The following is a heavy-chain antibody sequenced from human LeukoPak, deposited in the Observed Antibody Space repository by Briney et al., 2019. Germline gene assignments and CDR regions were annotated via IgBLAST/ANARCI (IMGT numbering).Heavy chain of an antibody. CDR2: ISADGART. CDR1: GFTFNDHV. J-gene: IGHJ5*02. CDR3: AKGARGDTVTSIVGLNWFDP. V-gene: IGHV3-43*02. Sequence: PGGSLRLSCAASGFTFNDHVMYWVRQAPGKGLEWVSLISADGARTYYADSVKGRFTISRDNNKNSLYLQMNSLRADDTAVYYCAKGARGDTVTSIVGLNWFDPWGQGALVTVSS. D-gene: IGHD4-17*01.